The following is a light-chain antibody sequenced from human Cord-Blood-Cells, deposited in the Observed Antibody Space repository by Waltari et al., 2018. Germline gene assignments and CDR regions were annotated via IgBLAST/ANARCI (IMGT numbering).Light chain of an antibody. Sequence: QSVLTQPRSVSGSPGPSVTISCTGTSSDVAGSNYVSWYQQHPGKAPKLMIYDVSKRPSGVPDRFSGSKSGNTASLTISGLQAEDEADYYCCSYAGSYTWVFGGGTKLTVL. CDR2: DVS. J-gene: IGLJ3*02. CDR1: SSDVAGSNY. CDR3: CSYAGSYTWV. V-gene: IGLV2-11*01.